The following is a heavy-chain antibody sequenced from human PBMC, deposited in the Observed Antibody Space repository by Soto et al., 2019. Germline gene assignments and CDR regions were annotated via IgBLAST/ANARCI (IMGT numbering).Heavy chain of an antibody. Sequence: QITLKESGPTLVKPTQTLTLTCSFSGFSLSTSGVGMGWIRQPPGKALEWLALIYWDDDKRYSPSLKSRVTITKDTSKNQVVLTMTNMDPVDTATYYSALARYGDFRFDYWGQGTLVTVSS. CDR2: IYWDDDK. V-gene: IGHV2-5*02. D-gene: IGHD4-17*01. J-gene: IGHJ4*02. CDR1: GFSLSTSGVG. CDR3: ALARYGDFRFDY.